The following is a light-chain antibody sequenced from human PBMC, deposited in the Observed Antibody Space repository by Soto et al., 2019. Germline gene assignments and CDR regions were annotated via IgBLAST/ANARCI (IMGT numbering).Light chain of an antibody. J-gene: IGLJ1*01. V-gene: IGLV2-14*01. Sequence: QSVLTQPASVSGSPGQSITISCTGTSSDVGAYKYVSWYQQYPGQAPKLIIYEVSNRPSGVSDRFSGSKSGNTASLTISGVQPEDEADYYCSSHTSSSNVYVFGTWTKVTVL. CDR2: EVS. CDR1: SSDVGAYKY. CDR3: SSHTSSSNVYV.